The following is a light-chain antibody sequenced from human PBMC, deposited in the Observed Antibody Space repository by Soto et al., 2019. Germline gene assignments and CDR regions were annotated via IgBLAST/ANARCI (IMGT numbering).Light chain of an antibody. CDR1: SSDVGDYKY. CDR2: EVS. Sequence: QSALTQPASGSGSPGQSITISCTGTSSDVGDYKYVSWYQQHPGKAPKLMIYEVSYRPSGVSNRFSGSKSGNTASLTISGLQAEDEADYYCTSYTSSSTYVFGTGTKVTVL. CDR3: TSYTSSSTYV. V-gene: IGLV2-14*01. J-gene: IGLJ1*01.